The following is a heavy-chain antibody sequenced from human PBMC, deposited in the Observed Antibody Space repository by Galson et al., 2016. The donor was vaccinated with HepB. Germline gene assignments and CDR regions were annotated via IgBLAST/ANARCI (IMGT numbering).Heavy chain of an antibody. D-gene: IGHD1-26*01. CDR1: RYIFTDYY. CDR3: ARDGHKWNFDY. V-gene: IGHV1-46*01. CDR2: INPSGGRT. Sequence: SVKVSCKASRYIFTDYYIHWVRQAPGQGLEWISRINPSGGRTIYAQKFQGRVTMTRDTSTTTVYMALSSLRSEDTAIYYCARDGHKWNFDYWGQGSLVTVSS. J-gene: IGHJ4*02.